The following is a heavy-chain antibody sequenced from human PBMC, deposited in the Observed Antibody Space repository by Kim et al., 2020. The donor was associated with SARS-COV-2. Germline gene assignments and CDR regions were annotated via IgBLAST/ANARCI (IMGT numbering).Heavy chain of an antibody. J-gene: IGHJ6*02. CDR3: AREPMWDSSGYYPSYYYYGMDV. CDR2: IYSGGST. V-gene: IGHV3-66*02. Sequence: GGSLRLSCAASGFTVSSNYMSWVRQAPGKGLEWVSVIYSGGSTYYADSVKGRFTISRDNSENTLYLQMNSLRAEDTAVYYCAREPMWDSSGYYPSYYYYGMDVWGQGATVTVSS. D-gene: IGHD3-22*01. CDR1: GFTVSSNY.